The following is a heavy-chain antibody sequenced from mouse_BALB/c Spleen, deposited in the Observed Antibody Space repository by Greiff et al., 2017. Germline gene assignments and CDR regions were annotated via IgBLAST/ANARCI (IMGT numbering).Heavy chain of an antibody. CDR3: ARGDLLWLRRVNYFDY. J-gene: IGHJ2*01. CDR1: GFTFSSYA. CDR2: ISSGGST. Sequence: EVHLVESGGGLVKPGGSLKLSCAASGFTFSSYAMSWVRQTPEKRLEWVASISSGGSTYYPDSVKGRFTISRDNARNILYLQMSSLRSEDTAMYYCARGDLLWLRRVNYFDYWGQGTTLTVSS. V-gene: IGHV5-6-5*01. D-gene: IGHD2-2*01.